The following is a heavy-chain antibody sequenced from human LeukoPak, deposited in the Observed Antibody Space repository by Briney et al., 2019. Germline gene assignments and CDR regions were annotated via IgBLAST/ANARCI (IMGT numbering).Heavy chain of an antibody. D-gene: IGHD3-10*01. CDR2: IIPIFGTA. Sequence: GASVKVSCKASGGTFSSYAISWVRQAPGQGLEWMGRIIPIFGTANYAQKFQGRVTITTDESTSTAYMELSSLRDEDTAVYYCAKQLDSGNYYPTGDDYWGQGTLVTVSS. V-gene: IGHV1-69*05. CDR3: AKQLDSGNYYPTGDDY. CDR1: GGTFSSYA. J-gene: IGHJ4*02.